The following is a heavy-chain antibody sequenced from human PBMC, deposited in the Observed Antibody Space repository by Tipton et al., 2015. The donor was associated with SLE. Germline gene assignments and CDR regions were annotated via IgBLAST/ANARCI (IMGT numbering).Heavy chain of an antibody. CDR2: IYYTGYT. CDR1: GGSISSSSYY. D-gene: IGHD4-17*01. Sequence: TLSLTCTVSGGSISSSSYYWGWIRQPPGKGLEWIGSIYYTGYTYYNPSLKSRVTVSIDTSKNQISLKLKSVTAADTSVYYCARDKNGDYYDYWGQGTLVTVSS. CDR3: ARDKNGDYYDY. V-gene: IGHV4-39*02. J-gene: IGHJ4*02.